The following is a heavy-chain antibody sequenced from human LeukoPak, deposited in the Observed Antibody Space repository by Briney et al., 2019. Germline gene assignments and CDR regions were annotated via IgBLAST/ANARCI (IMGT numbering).Heavy chain of an antibody. J-gene: IGHJ3*02. D-gene: IGHD7-27*01. CDR3: ASVEIWGAFDI. Sequence: GGSLRHSCAASGFTFSSYSMNWVRQAPGKGLEWVSSISSSSSYIYYADSVKGRFTISRDNAKNSLYLQMNSLRAEDTAVYYCASVEIWGAFDIWGQGTTVTVSS. CDR2: ISSSSSYI. V-gene: IGHV3-21*01. CDR1: GFTFSSYS.